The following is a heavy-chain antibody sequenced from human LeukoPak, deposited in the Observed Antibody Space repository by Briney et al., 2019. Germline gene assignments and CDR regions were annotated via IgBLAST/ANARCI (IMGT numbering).Heavy chain of an antibody. Sequence: SETLSLTCTVSGGSISIYYWSWIRQPPGKGLEWIGYIYNSGNTNYNPSFKSRVTISEDTPKNQFSLKLSSVTAADTAVYFCARQCSSTSCYSYWGQGTLVTVSS. CDR2: IYNSGNT. CDR3: ARQCSSTSCYSY. CDR1: GGSISIYY. V-gene: IGHV4-59*01. J-gene: IGHJ4*02. D-gene: IGHD2-2*01.